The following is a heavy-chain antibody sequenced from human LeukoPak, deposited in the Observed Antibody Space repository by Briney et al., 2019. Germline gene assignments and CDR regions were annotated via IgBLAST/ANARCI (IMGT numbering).Heavy chain of an antibody. CDR3: ARHAGGYSGYDYYDY. Sequence: SETLSLTCTVSGGSISSYYWSWIRQPPGKGLEWIGYIYYSGSTNYNPSLKSRVTISVDTSKNQFSLKLSSVTAADTAVYYCARHAGGYSGYDYYDYWGQGTLVTVSS. V-gene: IGHV4-59*08. D-gene: IGHD5-12*01. CDR2: IYYSGST. J-gene: IGHJ4*02. CDR1: GGSISSYY.